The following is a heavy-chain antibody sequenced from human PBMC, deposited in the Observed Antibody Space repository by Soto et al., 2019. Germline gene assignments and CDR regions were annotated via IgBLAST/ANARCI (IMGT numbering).Heavy chain of an antibody. CDR3: ARASRNYYDSSGYLYYFDY. CDR2: IYSGGST. D-gene: IGHD3-22*01. Sequence: GGSLRLSCAASGFTVSSNYMSWVRQAPGRGLERDSVIYSGGSTYYADSVKGKFTISRDNSKNTLYLQMNSLRAEDTAVYYCARASRNYYDSSGYLYYFDYWGQGTLVTVS. V-gene: IGHV3-66*01. J-gene: IGHJ4*02. CDR1: GFTVSSNY.